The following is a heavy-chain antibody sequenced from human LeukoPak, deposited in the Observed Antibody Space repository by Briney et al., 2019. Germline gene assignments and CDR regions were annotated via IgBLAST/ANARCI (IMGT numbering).Heavy chain of an antibody. J-gene: IGHJ4*02. CDR3: ARAPDYDFWSGYSTQNFDY. Sequence: ASVKVSCKASGYTFTSYGISWVRQAPGQGLEWMGWISAYNGNTNYAQKLQGRVTMTTDTSTSTAYMELRSLRSDDTAVYYCARAPDYDFWSGYSTQNFDYWGQGTLVTASS. D-gene: IGHD3-3*01. V-gene: IGHV1-18*01. CDR2: ISAYNGNT. CDR1: GYTFTSYG.